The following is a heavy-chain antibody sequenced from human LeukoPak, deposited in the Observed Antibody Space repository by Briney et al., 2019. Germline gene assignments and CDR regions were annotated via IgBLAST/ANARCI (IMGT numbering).Heavy chain of an antibody. V-gene: IGHV4-34*01. CDR1: GASFSGYY. CDR2: INHSGRT. Sequence: SQSLSLTCAVYGASFSGYYWSWIRQPPGKGLEWIGVINHSGRTNYNPSLKSRVTISVDTSKNQFSLKLSAVTAADTAVYYCARGHLYVAGSEIDYWGQGTLVTVSS. J-gene: IGHJ4*02. D-gene: IGHD6-19*01. CDR3: ARGHLYVAGSEIDY.